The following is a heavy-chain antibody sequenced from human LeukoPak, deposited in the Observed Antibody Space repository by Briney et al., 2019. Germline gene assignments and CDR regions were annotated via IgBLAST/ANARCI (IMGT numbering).Heavy chain of an antibody. V-gene: IGHV3-30*02. CDR1: GVTFSSNG. J-gene: IGHJ4*02. CDR3: ARVGGVGATTNDY. Sequence: GAPRLSSAASGVTFSSNGQHWGRQGPGPGVGWVAFLQYDGSNKYYADSVKGRFTISRDNAKNSLYLQMNSLRAEDTAVYYCARVGGVGATTNDYWGQGTLVTVSS. CDR2: LQYDGSNK. D-gene: IGHD1-26*01.